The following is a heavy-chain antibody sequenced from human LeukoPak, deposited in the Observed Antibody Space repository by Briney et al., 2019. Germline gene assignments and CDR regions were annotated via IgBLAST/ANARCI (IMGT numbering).Heavy chain of an antibody. V-gene: IGHV1-69*05. J-gene: IGHJ5*02. D-gene: IGHD2-15*01. CDR3: AREVVVVVAAMRNGNWFDP. CDR2: IIPIFGTA. CDR1: GGTFSSYA. Sequence: ASVKVSCKASGGTFSSYAISWVRQAPGQGLEWMGGIIPIFGTANYAQKFQGRVTITTDESTSTAYMELSRLRSEDTAVYYCAREVVVVVAAMRNGNWFDPWGQGTLVTVSS.